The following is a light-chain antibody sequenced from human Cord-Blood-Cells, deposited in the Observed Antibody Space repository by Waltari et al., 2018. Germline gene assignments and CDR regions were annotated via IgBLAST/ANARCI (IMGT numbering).Light chain of an antibody. Sequence: QSALTQPASVSGSPGQSITISCTGTSSDVGGYNYVSWYQQHPGKAPNLIIYDVSNRPSGVSNRFSGAKAGNTASLTISGLQAEDEADYYCSSYTSSSTLGMFGGGTKLTVL. J-gene: IGLJ3*02. CDR1: SSDVGGYNY. CDR2: DVS. V-gene: IGLV2-14*03. CDR3: SSYTSSSTLGM.